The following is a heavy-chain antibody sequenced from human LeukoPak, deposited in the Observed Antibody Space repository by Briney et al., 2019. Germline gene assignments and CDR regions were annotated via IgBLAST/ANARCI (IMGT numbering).Heavy chain of an antibody. V-gene: IGHV4-39*07. J-gene: IGHJ6*03. CDR3: ARDGFYYHYYMDV. Sequence: ETLSLTCTLSGGTVTSSTYFWGWIRQPPGKGLEWIGSISYSGATYYNPSLKSRVSMSVHTSKNQFSLKLSSVTAADTAVYYCARDGFYYHYYMDVWGEGTTVTVSS. CDR2: ISYSGAT. CDR1: GGTVTSSTYF.